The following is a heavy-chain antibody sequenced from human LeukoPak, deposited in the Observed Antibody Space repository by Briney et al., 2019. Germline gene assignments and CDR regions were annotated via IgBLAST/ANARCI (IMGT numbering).Heavy chain of an antibody. V-gene: IGHV1-69*13. J-gene: IGHJ4*02. CDR3: ARGPITTRSHFDY. Sequence: SVKVSCKASGGTFISYAISWVRQAPGQGLEWMGGIIPIFATANYAQKFQGRVTITADESTSTAYMELSSLRSEDTAVYYCARGPITTRSHFDYWGQGTLVTVSS. CDR1: GGTFISYA. D-gene: IGHD3-22*01. CDR2: IIPIFATA.